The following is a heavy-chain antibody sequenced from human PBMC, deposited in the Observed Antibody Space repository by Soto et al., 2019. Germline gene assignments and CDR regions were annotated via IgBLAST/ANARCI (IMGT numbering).Heavy chain of an antibody. D-gene: IGHD6-19*01. J-gene: IGHJ6*02. CDR1: GYSFTSYW. Sequence: GESLKISCKGSGYSFTSYWISWVRQMPGKGLEWMGRIDPSDSYTNYSPSFQGHVTISADKSISTAYLQWSSLKASDTAMHYCAGSYSSGWYTYYYYGMDVWGQGTTVTVSS. CDR3: AGSYSSGWYTYYYYGMDV. CDR2: IDPSDSYT. V-gene: IGHV5-10-1*01.